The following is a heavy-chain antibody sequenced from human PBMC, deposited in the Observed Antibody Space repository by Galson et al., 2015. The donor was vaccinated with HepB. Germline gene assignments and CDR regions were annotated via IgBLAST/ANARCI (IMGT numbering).Heavy chain of an antibody. CDR3: ARHSQPMYYYDSSGYYYMQNYYYGMDV. J-gene: IGHJ6*02. D-gene: IGHD3-22*01. CDR2: IDPGDSDS. CDR1: GYNFTSYW. Sequence: QSGAEVKKPGESLKISCQGSGYNFTSYWIAWVRQMPGKGLEWMGIIDPGDSDSRYSPPFQGQVTMTADKSISTAYLQWSSLKASDTAVYYCARHSQPMYYYDSSGYYYMQNYYYGMDVWGQGTTVTVSS. V-gene: IGHV5-51*01.